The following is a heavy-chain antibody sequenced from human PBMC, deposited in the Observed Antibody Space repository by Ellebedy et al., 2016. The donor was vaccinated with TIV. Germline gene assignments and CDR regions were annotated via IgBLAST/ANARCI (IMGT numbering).Heavy chain of an antibody. V-gene: IGHV5-51*01. CDR2: IHPADSHT. Sequence: GESLKISCEGLGYSFSTYWIGWARQMPGKGLEWVGIIHPADSHTQYSPSFQGQVTISPDKSISTAYLQLSNLKASDTAIYYCSIAVDGTTWFDPWGQGTLVTVSS. CDR1: GYSFSTYW. J-gene: IGHJ5*02. CDR3: SIAVDGTTWFDP. D-gene: IGHD5-24*01.